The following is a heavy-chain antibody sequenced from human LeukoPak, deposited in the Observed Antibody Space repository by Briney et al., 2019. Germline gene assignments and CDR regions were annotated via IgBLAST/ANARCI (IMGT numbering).Heavy chain of an antibody. CDR3: TKAIRHQLLSDY. CDR1: GYTFSNFD. D-gene: IGHD2-2*01. V-gene: IGHV1-8*01. J-gene: IGHJ4*02. Sequence: ATVKVSCKASGYTFSNFDINWVRQATGQGPEWMGWMNPESGNTGYAQKFQGRVTMTRDSSKSTAYMELISLRFEDTAIYYCTKAIRHQLLSDYWGQETLVTVSS. CDR2: MNPESGNT.